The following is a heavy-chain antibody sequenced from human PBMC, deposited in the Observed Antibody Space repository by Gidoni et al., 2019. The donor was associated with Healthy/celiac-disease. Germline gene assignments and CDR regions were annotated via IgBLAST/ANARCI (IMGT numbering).Heavy chain of an antibody. CDR3: ARAPLRFPDYYYYYGMDV. V-gene: IGHV4-34*01. CDR2: VNHSGST. D-gene: IGHD3-3*01. Sequence: QVTLQQWGAGLLKPSETLSPTCAVYVGAFSGYYWSWIRQPPGKGLEWIGEVNHSGSTNYNPSLSSRVTISVDTSKNQFSLKLSSVTAADTAVYYCARAPLRFPDYYYYYGMDVWGQGTTVTVSS. J-gene: IGHJ6*02. CDR1: VGAFSGYY.